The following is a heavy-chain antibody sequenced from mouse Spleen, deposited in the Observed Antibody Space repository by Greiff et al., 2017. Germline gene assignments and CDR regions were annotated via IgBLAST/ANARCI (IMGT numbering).Heavy chain of an antibody. CDR1: GYTFTNYW. Sequence: VQGVESGAELVRPGTSVKMSCKASGYTFTNYWIGWAKQRPGHGLEWIGDIYPGGGYTNYNEKFKGKATLTADKSSSTAYMQFSSLTSEDSAIYYCARAGNYGGYYAMDYWGQGTSVTVSS. J-gene: IGHJ4*01. CDR2: IYPGGGYT. V-gene: IGHV1-63*01. D-gene: IGHD2-1*01. CDR3: ARAGNYGGYYAMDY.